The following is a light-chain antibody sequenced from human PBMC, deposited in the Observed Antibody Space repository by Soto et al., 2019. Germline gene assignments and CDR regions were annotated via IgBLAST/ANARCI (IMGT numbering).Light chain of an antibody. Sequence: DLQMTQSPSSVSASVGDRVTITCRASQEISNWLAWYQQKPGKVPKLLIYATSSLQSGVPSRFSGSGSGTDFTLTISSLQPEDFATYYCQQAISFPYTFGQGTKLEIK. J-gene: IGKJ2*01. V-gene: IGKV1D-12*01. CDR2: ATS. CDR3: QQAISFPYT. CDR1: QEISNW.